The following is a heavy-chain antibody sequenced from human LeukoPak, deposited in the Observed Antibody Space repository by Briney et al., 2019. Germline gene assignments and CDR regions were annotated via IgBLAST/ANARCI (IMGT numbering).Heavy chain of an antibody. V-gene: IGHV3-7*01. CDR1: EFTFSAFW. J-gene: IGHJ4*02. Sequence: GGSLRLSCAASEFTFSAFWMSWVRQAPGKGLEWVANIKPDGSEKYYVDSVKGRFTISRDNAKNSLYLQMNSLRAEDTAVYYCASGYSSSWATFDYWGQGTLVTVSS. CDR2: IKPDGSEK. CDR3: ASGYSSSWATFDY. D-gene: IGHD6-13*01.